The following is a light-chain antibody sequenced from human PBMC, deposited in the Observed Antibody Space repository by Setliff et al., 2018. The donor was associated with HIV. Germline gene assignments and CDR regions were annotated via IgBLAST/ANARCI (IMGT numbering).Light chain of an antibody. J-gene: IGKJ2*01. V-gene: IGKV1-12*01. Sequence: DIQMTQSPSSVSASVGDRVTITCQASQVISSWLAWYQQKPGKAPKLLIYAASTLQSGVPSRFSGSGFGKDFTLTITNLQPEDFAIYYCQQANSLPYTFGQGTKVDIK. CDR1: QVISSW. CDR2: AAS. CDR3: QQANSLPYT.